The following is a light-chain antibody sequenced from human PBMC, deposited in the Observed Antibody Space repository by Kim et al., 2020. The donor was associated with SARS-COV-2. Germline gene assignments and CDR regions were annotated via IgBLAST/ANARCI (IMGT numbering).Light chain of an antibody. CDR1: QSVTSSY. Sequence: SPGERATLSCRASQSVTSSYLAWYQQKPGQAPRLLMYGASSRAIGTPDRFSGSGSGTDFTLTISRLEPEDFAVYHCQQYGSSPKTFGQGTKVDIK. CDR2: GAS. CDR3: QQYGSSPKT. J-gene: IGKJ1*01. V-gene: IGKV3-20*01.